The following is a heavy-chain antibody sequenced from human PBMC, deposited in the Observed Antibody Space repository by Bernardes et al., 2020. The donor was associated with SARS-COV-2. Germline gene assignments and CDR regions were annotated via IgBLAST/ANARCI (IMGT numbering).Heavy chain of an antibody. CDR3: ARAFENYYDRSGPYFDF. V-gene: IGHV1-18*01. CDR2: ISAFNGNT. CDR1: GYSFTSYG. J-gene: IGHJ4*02. D-gene: IGHD3-22*01. Sequence: ASVKVYCKVSGYSFTSYGLSWVRQAPGQGLEWMAWISAFNGNTNYAQKVQDRVTLTADTSTSTVYMELRSLRSDDTAVYYCARAFENYYDRSGPYFDFWGQGTLVTVSS.